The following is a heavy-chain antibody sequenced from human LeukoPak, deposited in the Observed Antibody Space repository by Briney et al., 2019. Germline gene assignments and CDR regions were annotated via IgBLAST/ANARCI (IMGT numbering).Heavy chain of an antibody. V-gene: IGHV5-51*01. Sequence: PAESLKISCKGSGYSFTYWIGWVRQMPGKGLEWMGIIYSGDSHTKYSPSFQGRVTISADKSTSTAYLQWSSLEASDTAMYYCASARHGDYVWDYWGQGTLVTVSS. CDR3: ASARHGDYVWDY. CDR2: IYSGDSHT. D-gene: IGHD4-17*01. J-gene: IGHJ4*02. CDR1: GYSFTYW.